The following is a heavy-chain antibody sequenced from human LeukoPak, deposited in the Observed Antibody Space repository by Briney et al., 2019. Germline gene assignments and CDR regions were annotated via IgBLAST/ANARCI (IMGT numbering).Heavy chain of an antibody. Sequence: GGSPRLSCAASGFTFSNYWMHWVRQAPGKGLVWVSRINSDGGSTRYADSVKGRFTISRDNAKNTLYLQMNSLRAEDTAVYYCARDTSNGPDYWGQGTLVTVSS. V-gene: IGHV3-74*01. CDR3: ARDTSNGPDY. D-gene: IGHD4-11*01. CDR1: GFTFSNYW. J-gene: IGHJ4*02. CDR2: INSDGGST.